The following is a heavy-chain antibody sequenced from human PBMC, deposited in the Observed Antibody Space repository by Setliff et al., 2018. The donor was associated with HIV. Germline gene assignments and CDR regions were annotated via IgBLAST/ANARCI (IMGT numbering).Heavy chain of an antibody. Sequence: SETLSLTCTVSGGSISSYYWSWIRQPAGRGLEWIGHIHTSGNANYNPSPNSRVTISVDTSKNHFSLKLSSVTAADTAVYYCARSLLPSITVAGTIGYWGQGSLVTVSS. CDR2: IHTSGNA. CDR3: ARSLLPSITVAGTIGY. V-gene: IGHV4-4*07. D-gene: IGHD6-19*01. J-gene: IGHJ4*02. CDR1: GGSISSYY.